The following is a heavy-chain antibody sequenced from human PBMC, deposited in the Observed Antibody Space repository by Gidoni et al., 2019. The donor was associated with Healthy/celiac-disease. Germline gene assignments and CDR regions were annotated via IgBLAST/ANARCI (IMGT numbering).Heavy chain of an antibody. CDR2: IWYDGINK. D-gene: IGHD2-21*01. Sequence: QVQLVESGGGVVQPGRSLRLSCAASGFTFSSYGMHWVRQAPGKGLEWVAVIWYDGINKYYADSVKGRFTISRDNSKNTLYLQMNSLRAEDTAVYYCCGGERYRLFDYWGQGTLVTVSS. CDR3: CGGERYRLFDY. V-gene: IGHV3-33*01. CDR1: GFTFSSYG. J-gene: IGHJ4*02.